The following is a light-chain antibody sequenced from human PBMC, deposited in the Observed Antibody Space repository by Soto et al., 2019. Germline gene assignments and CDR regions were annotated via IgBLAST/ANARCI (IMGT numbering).Light chain of an antibody. V-gene: IGKV1-12*01. CDR1: QGSSSL. CDR2: TAS. CDR3: QQANSFPLT. J-gene: IGKJ4*01. Sequence: DIQMTQSPSSVSASVGDRVTITCRASQGSSSLLAWYQQKPGKAPNLLIHTASSLQSGVPSRFSGSGSASDFTLTISSLQPEDFATYYCQQANSFPLTFGGGTKVEIK.